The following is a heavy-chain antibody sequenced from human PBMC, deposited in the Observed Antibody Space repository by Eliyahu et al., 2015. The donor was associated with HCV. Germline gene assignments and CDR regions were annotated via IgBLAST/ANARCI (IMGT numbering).Heavy chain of an antibody. CDR2: IGSSSNTI. D-gene: IGHD4-23*01. CDR3: ARELVVTPSKWFDP. Sequence: EVQLVESGGGLVQPGGSLRLSCAASGFXFSIYTMNWVRQXPGKGLEGVSYIGSSSNTIYYADSVKGRFTISRDNAKNSLYLQMNSLRDEDTAVYYCARELVVTPSKWFDPWGQGTLVTVSS. J-gene: IGHJ5*02. V-gene: IGHV3-48*02. CDR1: GFXFSIYT.